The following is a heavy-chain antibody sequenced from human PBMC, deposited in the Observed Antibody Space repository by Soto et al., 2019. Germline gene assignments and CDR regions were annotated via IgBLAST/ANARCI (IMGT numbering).Heavy chain of an antibody. CDR3: AKALAGRRPSFDY. V-gene: IGHV3-21*04. D-gene: IGHD2-15*01. CDR2: ISSSSSYI. J-gene: IGHJ4*02. CDR1: GFTFSSYS. Sequence: GGSLRLSCAASGFTFSSYSMNWVRQAPGKGPEWVSSISSSSSYIYYADSVKGRFTISRDNAENSLYLQMNSLRAEDTAVYYCAKALAGRRPSFDYWGQGTLVTVSS.